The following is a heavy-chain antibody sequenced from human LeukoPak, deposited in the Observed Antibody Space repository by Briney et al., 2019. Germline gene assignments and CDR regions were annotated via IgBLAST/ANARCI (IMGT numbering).Heavy chain of an antibody. CDR3: AKVLLWFGELPGADY. Sequence: GGSLRLSCAASGFTSSSYAMSWVRQAPGKGREWVSAISGSGGSTYYADSVKGRFTISRDNSKNTLYLQMNSLRAEDTAVYYCAKVLLWFGELPGADYWGQGTLVTVSS. CDR1: GFTSSSYA. CDR2: ISGSGGST. V-gene: IGHV3-23*01. D-gene: IGHD3-10*01. J-gene: IGHJ4*02.